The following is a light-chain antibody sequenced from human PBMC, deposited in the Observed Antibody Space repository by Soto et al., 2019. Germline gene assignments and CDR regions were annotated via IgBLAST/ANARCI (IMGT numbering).Light chain of an antibody. CDR3: QQYGTSPGFT. J-gene: IGKJ3*01. CDR2: GAS. Sequence: EIVLTQSPGTLSLSPGERATLSCRASQTVSTWSLAWYQQKPGQAPRLLTYGASNRATGIPDRFSGSGSGTDFTLTISRLEPEDFAVYYCQQYGTSPGFTFGPGTKVDIK. V-gene: IGKV3-20*01. CDR1: QTVSTWS.